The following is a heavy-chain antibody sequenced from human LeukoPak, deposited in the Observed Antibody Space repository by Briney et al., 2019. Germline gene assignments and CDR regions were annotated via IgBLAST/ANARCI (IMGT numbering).Heavy chain of an antibody. Sequence: PSETLSLTCTVSGGSISSYYWSWIRQPPGKGLEWIGYIYYSGSTNYNPSLKSRVTISVDTSKNQFSLKLSSVTAADTAVYYCAREPGSGSYYDYWGQGTLVTVSS. CDR3: AREPGSGSYYDY. CDR1: GGSISSYY. CDR2: IYYSGST. D-gene: IGHD3-10*01. V-gene: IGHV4-59*01. J-gene: IGHJ4*02.